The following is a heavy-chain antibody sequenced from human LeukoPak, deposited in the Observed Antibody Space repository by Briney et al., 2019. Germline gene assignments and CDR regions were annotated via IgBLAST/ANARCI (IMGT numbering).Heavy chain of an antibody. Sequence: SETLSLTCTVSGDSISRNSYYWGWIRQPPGKGLEWIGSVYYSGSTYYNLSLKSRVTISVDASKNQFSLKLSSVTVADTAVYYCARLRRVWFGELRPKIFDYWGQGTLVTVSS. V-gene: IGHV4-39*01. J-gene: IGHJ4*02. CDR1: GDSISRNSYY. CDR3: ARLRRVWFGELRPKIFDY. CDR2: VYYSGST. D-gene: IGHD3-10*01.